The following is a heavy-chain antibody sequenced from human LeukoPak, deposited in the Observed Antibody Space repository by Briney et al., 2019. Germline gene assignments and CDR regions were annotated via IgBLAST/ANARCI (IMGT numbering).Heavy chain of an antibody. CDR3: ARLSRYYYGSGSYLTKYYFDY. D-gene: IGHD3-10*01. CDR2: IYHTVSP. CDR1: GYSIPSGYY. Sequence: SETLSLTCAVSGYSIPSGYYWGCIRHPPGKGLEWIGSIYHTVSPYYNPSPKSRVTISVGTSKNQFSLKLSSVTAADTAVYYCARLSRYYYGSGSYLTKYYFDYWGQGTLVTVSS. J-gene: IGHJ4*02. V-gene: IGHV4-38-2*01.